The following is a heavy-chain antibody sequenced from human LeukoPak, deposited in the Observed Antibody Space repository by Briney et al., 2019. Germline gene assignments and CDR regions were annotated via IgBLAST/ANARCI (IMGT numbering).Heavy chain of an antibody. CDR2: IYYSGST. D-gene: IGHD3-10*01. J-gene: IGHJ5*02. V-gene: IGHV4-59*01. CDR1: GGSISSYY. CDR3: ARVPPSYYGSGPGWFDP. Sequence: SETLSLTCTVSGGSISSYYWSWIRQPPGKGLEWIGYIYYSGSTNYNPSLKSRVTISVDTSKNQFSLKLSSVTAADTAVYYCARVPPSYYGSGPGWFDPWGQGTLVTVS.